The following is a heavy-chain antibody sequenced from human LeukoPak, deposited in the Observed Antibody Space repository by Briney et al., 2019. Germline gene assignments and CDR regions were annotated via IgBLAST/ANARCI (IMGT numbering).Heavy chain of an antibody. D-gene: IGHD2-21*01. CDR3: TIIPNVILFTHYFEY. J-gene: IGHJ4*02. CDR2: IIPFLGTT. Sequence: PVKVSCKASGGVFTTYAVSWVRQAPGQGLEWMGSIIPFLGTTNYAQKFQGRVTITADEPTRTAYMELTYVRSDDTAVYYCTIIPNVILFTHYFEYWGQGTLVTVSS. V-gene: IGHV1-69*11. CDR1: GGVFTTYA.